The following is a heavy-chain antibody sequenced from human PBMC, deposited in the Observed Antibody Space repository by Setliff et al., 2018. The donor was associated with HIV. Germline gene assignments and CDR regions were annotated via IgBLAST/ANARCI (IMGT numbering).Heavy chain of an antibody. CDR2: GFHSGTT. Sequence: PSETLSLTCTVSGGSISSSSYYWGWIRQPPGKGLEWIGSGFHSGTTYYNPSLKSRVTISVDTSKNQLSLKLSSVTAADTAVYYCARGLSIFGVATPGFYSFMDVWGKGTTVTVS. J-gene: IGHJ6*03. V-gene: IGHV4-39*07. CDR1: GGSISSSSYY. D-gene: IGHD3-3*01. CDR3: ARGLSIFGVATPGFYSFMDV.